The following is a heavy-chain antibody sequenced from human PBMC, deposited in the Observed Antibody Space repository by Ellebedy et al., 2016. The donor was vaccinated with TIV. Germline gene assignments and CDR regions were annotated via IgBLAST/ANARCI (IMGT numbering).Heavy chain of an antibody. CDR3: ASRGYSYAPSA. Sequence: PGGSLRLSCSVSGFTVSDTFMIWVRQAPGKGLEWVPVVYSDDSIYYADSVNGRFIISRDGSKNTLYLQMNSLRAEDTAVYYCASRGYSYAPSAWGQGTLVSVSS. CDR2: VYSDDSI. J-gene: IGHJ5*02. D-gene: IGHD5-18*01. CDR1: GFTVSDTF. V-gene: IGHV3-53*01.